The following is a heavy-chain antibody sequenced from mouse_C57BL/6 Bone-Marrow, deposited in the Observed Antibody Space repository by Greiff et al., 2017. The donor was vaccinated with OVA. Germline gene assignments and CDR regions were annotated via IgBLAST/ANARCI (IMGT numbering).Heavy chain of an antibody. CDR2: IDPNSGGT. D-gene: IGHD1-1*01. Sequence: QVQLQQPGAELVKPGASVKLSCKASGYTFTSYWMHWVKQRPGRGLEWIGRIDPNSGGTNYNEKFKGKATLTADKSSSTAYMQLSSLTSEDSAVYFCARNYYDGRSDGAMDYWGQGTSVTVAS. CDR3: ARNYYDGRSDGAMDY. CDR1: GYTFTSYW. J-gene: IGHJ4*01. V-gene: IGHV1-62-3*01.